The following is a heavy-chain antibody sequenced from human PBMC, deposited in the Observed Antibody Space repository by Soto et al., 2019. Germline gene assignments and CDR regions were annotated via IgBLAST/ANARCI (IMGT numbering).Heavy chain of an antibody. Sequence: GASVKVSCKASGYTFTGYYMHWVRQAPGQGLEWMGWINPNSGGTNYAQKFQGWVTMTRDTSISTAYMELSRLRSGDTAVYYCAGDTWRRYCSSTSCGYYYYGMDVWGQGTTVTVSS. CDR3: AGDTWRRYCSSTSCGYYYYGMDV. J-gene: IGHJ6*02. CDR2: INPNSGGT. CDR1: GYTFTGYY. D-gene: IGHD2-2*01. V-gene: IGHV1-2*04.